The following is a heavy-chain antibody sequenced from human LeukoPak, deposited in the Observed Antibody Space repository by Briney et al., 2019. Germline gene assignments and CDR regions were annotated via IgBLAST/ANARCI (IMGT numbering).Heavy chain of an antibody. D-gene: IGHD4-11*01. Sequence: PSETLSLTCTVPGGSISSYYWSWLRQPPGKGLEWIAYMYYSGNTKYNPSLKSRVTISVDTSKNQFSLKLSSVTAADTAVYYCARDAPQTMTTTGADAFDIWGQGTMVTVSS. CDR2: MYYSGNT. J-gene: IGHJ3*02. CDR1: GGSISSYY. V-gene: IGHV4-59*01. CDR3: ARDAPQTMTTTGADAFDI.